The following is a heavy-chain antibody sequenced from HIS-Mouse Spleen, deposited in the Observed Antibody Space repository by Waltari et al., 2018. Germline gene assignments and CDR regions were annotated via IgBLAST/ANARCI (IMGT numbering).Heavy chain of an antibody. CDR2: ISYDGSNK. CDR1: GFTFSSYA. D-gene: IGHD6-6*01. Sequence: VQPGRSLRLSCAASGFTFSSYAMHWVRQAPGKGLEWVAVISYDGSNKYYADSVKGRFTISRDNSKNTLYLQMNSLRAEDTAVYYCARGMYSSSWLSPADDAFDIWGQGTMVTVSS. V-gene: IGHV3-30-3*01. CDR3: ARGMYSSSWLSPADDAFDI. J-gene: IGHJ3*02.